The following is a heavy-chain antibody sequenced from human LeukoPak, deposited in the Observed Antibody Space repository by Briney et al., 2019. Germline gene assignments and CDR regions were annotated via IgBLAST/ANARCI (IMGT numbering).Heavy chain of an antibody. V-gene: IGHV3-23*01. CDR1: GFTFSSYA. CDR2: ISGSGGST. Sequence: PGGSLRLSCAAPGFTFSSYAMSWVRQAPGKGLEWVSAISGSGGSTYYADSVKGRFTISRDNSKNTLYLQMSSLRAEDTAVYYCAKDHSRYSGSYFDYWGQGTLVTVSS. D-gene: IGHD1-26*01. CDR3: AKDHSRYSGSYFDY. J-gene: IGHJ4*02.